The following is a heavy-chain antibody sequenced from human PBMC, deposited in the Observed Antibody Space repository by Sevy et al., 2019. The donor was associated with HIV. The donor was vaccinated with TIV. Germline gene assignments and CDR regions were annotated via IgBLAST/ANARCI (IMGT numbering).Heavy chain of an antibody. CDR1: GFTFSSYA. CDR3: ARELDVLLWFGELIY. V-gene: IGHV3-30*04. CDR2: ISYDGSNK. Sequence: GGSLRLSCAASGFTFSSYAMHWVRQAPGKGLERVAVISYDGSNKYYADSVKGRFTISRDNSKNTLYLQMNSLRAEDTAVYYCARELDVLLWFGELIYWCQGTLVTVSS. D-gene: IGHD3-10*01. J-gene: IGHJ4*02.